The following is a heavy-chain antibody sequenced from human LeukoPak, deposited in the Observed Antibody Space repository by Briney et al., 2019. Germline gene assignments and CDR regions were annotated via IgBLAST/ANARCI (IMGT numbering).Heavy chain of an antibody. D-gene: IGHD6-19*01. CDR3: ARGAAVAGGYYYFDY. CDR2: ISSSSSYI. CDR1: GFTFSSYS. Sequence: PGGSLRLSCAASGFTFSSYSMNWVRQAPGKGLEWVSSISSSSSYIYYADSVKGRFTISRDNAKNSLYLQVNSLRAEDTAVYYCARGAAVAGGYYYFDYWGQGTLVTVSS. J-gene: IGHJ4*02. V-gene: IGHV3-21*01.